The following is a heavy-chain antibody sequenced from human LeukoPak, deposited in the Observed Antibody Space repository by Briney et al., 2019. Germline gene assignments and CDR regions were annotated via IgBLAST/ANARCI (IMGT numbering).Heavy chain of an antibody. CDR1: GYTFTSYD. J-gene: IGHJ4*02. Sequence: VASVKVSCKASGYTFTSYDISWGRHATGQGLEWMGWMNPNSGSTGYAQKFQGRVTITRNTSISTAYMELSGLRSEDTAVYYCARGRSTGYPYYFEYWGQGTLVTVSS. D-gene: IGHD5-12*01. CDR2: MNPNSGST. V-gene: IGHV1-8*03. CDR3: ARGRSTGYPYYFEY.